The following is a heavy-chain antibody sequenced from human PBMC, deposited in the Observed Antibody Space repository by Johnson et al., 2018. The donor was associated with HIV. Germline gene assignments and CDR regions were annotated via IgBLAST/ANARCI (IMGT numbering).Heavy chain of an antibody. CDR2: ISWNSGSI. J-gene: IGHJ3*02. CDR1: GFTLSSYA. Sequence: VQLVESGGGVVQPGRSLRLSCVASGFTLSSYAMHWVRQAPGKGLEWVSGISWNSGSIGYADSVKGRYTISSDNAKNSLYRQMNSLRAEDTALYYCAKGAIVVVTAGAFDSWGQGTMVTVSS. V-gene: IGHV3-9*01. CDR3: AKGAIVVVTAGAFDS. D-gene: IGHD2-21*02.